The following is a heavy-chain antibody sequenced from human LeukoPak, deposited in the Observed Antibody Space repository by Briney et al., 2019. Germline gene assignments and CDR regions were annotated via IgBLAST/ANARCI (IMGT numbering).Heavy chain of an antibody. J-gene: IGHJ4*02. CDR3: ARSGYPASFDY. CDR1: GGSISSYY. V-gene: IGHV4-59*01. Sequence: PSETLSLTCSVSGGSISSYYWTWIRQSPEKGLEWIGYIYYSGSTNYNPSLKSRVTISVDTSKNQFSLKLRSVTAADTAVYYCARSGYPASFDYWGQGTLVTVSS. D-gene: IGHD5-12*01. CDR2: IYYSGST.